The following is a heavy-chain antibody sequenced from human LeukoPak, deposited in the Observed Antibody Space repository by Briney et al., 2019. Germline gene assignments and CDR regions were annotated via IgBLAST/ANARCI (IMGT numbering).Heavy chain of an antibody. CDR2: IYPGDSRV. D-gene: IGHD6-13*01. J-gene: IGHJ5*02. Sequence: GESLKISCKGVGYSFTNYWIGWVRQMPGKGMEWMGVIYPGDSRVRYNPSFQGQVTISVDKSDSTAYLQWISLKASDTAMYYCACRDLSSTWSYPWGQGTLVTVSS. V-gene: IGHV5-51*01. CDR1: GYSFTNYW. CDR3: ACRDLSSTWSYP.